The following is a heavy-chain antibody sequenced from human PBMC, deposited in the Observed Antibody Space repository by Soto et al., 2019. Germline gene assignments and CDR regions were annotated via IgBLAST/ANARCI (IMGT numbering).Heavy chain of an antibody. V-gene: IGHV1-46*01. CDR1: GYTFTSYY. D-gene: IGHD2-21*02. CDR2: INTSGGRT. Sequence: QVLLVQSGAEVTRPGASVKVSCKASGYTFTSYYMHWVRQAPGQGLGWMAMINTSGGRTKYAQICQGRVTLTRDTSTGTVDMELSSLTSEDTAIYYCARGPSCGGDCYLFDYWGQGTQVTVSS. J-gene: IGHJ4*02. CDR3: ARGPSCGGDCYLFDY.